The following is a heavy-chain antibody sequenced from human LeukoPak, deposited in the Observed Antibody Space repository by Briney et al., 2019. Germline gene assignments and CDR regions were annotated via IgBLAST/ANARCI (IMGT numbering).Heavy chain of an antibody. D-gene: IGHD6-13*01. CDR3: VRGVLV. Sequence: SETLSLTCTVSGGSISSGNYWWSWIRQHPEKGLEWIGSVYNNGSTSYTSSLKSRATISVDTSKNQFSLKLSSVTPADTAVYYCVRGVLVWGQGTTVTVSS. CDR1: GGSISSGNYW. J-gene: IGHJ6*02. CDR2: VYNNGST. V-gene: IGHV4-30-4*08.